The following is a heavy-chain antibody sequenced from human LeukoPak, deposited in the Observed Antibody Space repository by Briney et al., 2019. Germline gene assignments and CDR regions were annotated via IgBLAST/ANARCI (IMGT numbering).Heavy chain of an antibody. J-gene: IGHJ4*02. CDR1: GFTFSSYA. Sequence: AGGSLRLSCAAYGFTFSSYAMSWVRQAPGKGLEWVSAITSSGGGTYYADSVKGRFTISRDNSKSTLYLQMNSLGVDDTALYYCATRIEQQLVPGGQGTLVTVSS. D-gene: IGHD6-6*01. V-gene: IGHV3-23*01. CDR2: ITSSGGGT. CDR3: ATRIEQQLVP.